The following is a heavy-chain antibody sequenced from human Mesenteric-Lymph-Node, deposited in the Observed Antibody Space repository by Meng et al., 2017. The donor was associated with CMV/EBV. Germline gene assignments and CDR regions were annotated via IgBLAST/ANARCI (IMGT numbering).Heavy chain of an antibody. V-gene: IGHV4-34*01. CDR3: ARHQRWLKSEGGFNY. D-gene: IGHD4-23*01. J-gene: IGHJ4*02. Sequence: QGALQQWGAVMLKPSATLSPTRAFSGGSFSGYYLSWIRQPPGKGLEWIGEINHSGSTNYNPSLKSRVTISVDTSKNQFSLKLSSVTAADTAVYYCARHQRWLKSEGGFNYWGQGTLVTVSS. CDR2: INHSGST. CDR1: GGSFSGYY.